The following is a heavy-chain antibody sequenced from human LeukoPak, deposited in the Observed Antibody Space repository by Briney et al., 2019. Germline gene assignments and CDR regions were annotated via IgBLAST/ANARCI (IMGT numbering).Heavy chain of an antibody. CDR3: ARRYCSGGNCYLDY. Sequence: GGSLRLSCAASGFTISTYSMNWVRQAPGKGLEWVSYISSSIITIYYADSVKGRFTISRDNAKNSLYLQMNSLRDEDTAVYYCARRYCSGGNCYLDYWGQGTLVTVSS. CDR1: GFTISTYS. V-gene: IGHV3-48*02. CDR2: ISSSIITI. J-gene: IGHJ4*02. D-gene: IGHD2-15*01.